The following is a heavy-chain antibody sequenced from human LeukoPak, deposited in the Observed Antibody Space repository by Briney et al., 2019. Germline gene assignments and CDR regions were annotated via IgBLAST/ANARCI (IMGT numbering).Heavy chain of an antibody. J-gene: IGHJ4*02. D-gene: IGHD3-10*01. CDR3: AREKMVRGVIRALDY. Sequence: GGSLRLSCAASGFTFSSYEMNWVRQAPGTGLEWVSYISSSGSTIYYADSVKGRFTISRDNAKNSLYLQMNSLRAEDTAVYYCAREKMVRGVIRALDYWGQGTLVTVSS. V-gene: IGHV3-48*03. CDR1: GFTFSSYE. CDR2: ISSSGSTI.